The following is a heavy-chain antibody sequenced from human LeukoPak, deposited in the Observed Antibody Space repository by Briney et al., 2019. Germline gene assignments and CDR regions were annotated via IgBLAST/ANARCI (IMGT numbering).Heavy chain of an antibody. V-gene: IGHV3-23*01. CDR3: AKMEGQRLYDYCMDV. CDR1: GFTFSSYA. Sequence: PGGSLRLSCAASGFTFSSYAMSWVRQAPGKGLEWVSAMSGSGYYTYYVESVKGRFTISRDNSKNTLYLHMNSLRADDTAVYYCAKMEGQRLYDYCMDVWGRGTTVTVSS. D-gene: IGHD3-3*01. J-gene: IGHJ6*03. CDR2: MSGSGYYT.